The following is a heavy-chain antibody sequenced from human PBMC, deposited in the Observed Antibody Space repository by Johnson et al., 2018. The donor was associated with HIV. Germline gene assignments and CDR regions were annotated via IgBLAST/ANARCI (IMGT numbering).Heavy chain of an antibody. V-gene: IGHV3-9*01. J-gene: IGHJ3*02. D-gene: IGHD3-22*01. CDR3: ARELTAHQPIYYYDSTRSAFDI. CDR2: ISWNSGSI. CDR1: GFTFDDYA. Sequence: VQLVESGGGLVQPGRSLRLSCAASGFTFDDYAMHWVRQAPGKGLEWVSGISWNSGSIGYADSVKGRFTISRDNAKNSLYLQMNSLRAEDTAVYYCARELTAHQPIYYYDSTRSAFDIWGQGTMVTVSS.